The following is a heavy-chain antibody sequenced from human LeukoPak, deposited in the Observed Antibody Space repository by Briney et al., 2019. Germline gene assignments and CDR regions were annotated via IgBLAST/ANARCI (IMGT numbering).Heavy chain of an antibody. CDR1: GYTFTSYD. Sequence: ASVKVSCKASGYTFTSYDINWVRQATGQGLEWMGWMNPNSGNTGYAQKFQGRVTMTRNTSINTAYMELSGLISEDTAVYFCTRAGERPIRYFDYWGQGTLVTVSS. V-gene: IGHV1-8*01. CDR2: MNPNSGNT. J-gene: IGHJ4*02. CDR3: TRAGERPIRYFDY. D-gene: IGHD3-9*01.